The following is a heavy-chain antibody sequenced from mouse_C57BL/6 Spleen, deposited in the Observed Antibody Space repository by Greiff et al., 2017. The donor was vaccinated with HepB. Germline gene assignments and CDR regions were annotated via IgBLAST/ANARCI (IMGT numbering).Heavy chain of an antibody. Sequence: QVQLKQPGAELVKPGASVKLSCKASGYTFTSYWMHWVKQRPGRGLEWIGRIDPNSGGTKYNEKFKSKATLTVDKPSSTAYMQLSSLTSEDSAVYYCARDHYGNYDAMDYWGQGTSVTVSS. D-gene: IGHD2-1*01. CDR3: ARDHYGNYDAMDY. CDR1: GYTFTSYW. J-gene: IGHJ4*01. CDR2: IDPNSGGT. V-gene: IGHV1-72*01.